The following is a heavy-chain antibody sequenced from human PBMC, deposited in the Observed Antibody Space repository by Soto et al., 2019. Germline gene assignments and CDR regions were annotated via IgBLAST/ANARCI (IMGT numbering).Heavy chain of an antibody. D-gene: IGHD6-13*01. V-gene: IGHV5-51*03. CDR1: GYSFTSYW. J-gene: IGHJ4*02. CDR3: ASDVEQQLVFDY. CDR2: IYPGDSDT. Sequence: EVQLVQSGAEVKKPGESLKISCKGSGYSFTSYWIGWVRQMPGKGLEWMGIIYPGDSDTRYSPSFHGQVTISADKSISTAYQQLCSLKASDSAMYYCASDVEQQLVFDYWGQATLVTVSS.